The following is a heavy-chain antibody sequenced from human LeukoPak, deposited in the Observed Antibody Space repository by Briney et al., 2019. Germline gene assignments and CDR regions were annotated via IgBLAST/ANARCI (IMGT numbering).Heavy chain of an antibody. CDR2: IGGSGEST. Sequence: GGTLRLSCAASGFSFRSYGMSWARQAPGKGLEWVSGIGGSGESTYYADSVKGRFTISRDNSKHTLYLQMDSQRAEHMAVSYCAKDFRTLRFPSSISPAIDICSQGTMVTVSS. V-gene: IGHV3-23*01. CDR1: GFSFRSYG. J-gene: IGHJ3*02. CDR3: AKDFRTLRFPSSISPAIDI. D-gene: IGHD1-1*01.